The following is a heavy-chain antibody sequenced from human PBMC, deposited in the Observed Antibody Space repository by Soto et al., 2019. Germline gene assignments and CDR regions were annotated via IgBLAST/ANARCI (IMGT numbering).Heavy chain of an antibody. CDR2: ISYDGSNK. CDR3: ARDNRFDS. V-gene: IGHV3-30-3*01. CDR1: GFTFSSYA. Sequence: QVQLVESGGGVVQPGRSLRLSCADSGFTFSSYAMHWVRQAPGKGLEWVAVISYDGSNKYYADSVKGRFTISRDNSKNKLYLQMNSLRAEDTAVYYCARDNRFDSWGPSNLVTVSS. J-gene: IGHJ5*01.